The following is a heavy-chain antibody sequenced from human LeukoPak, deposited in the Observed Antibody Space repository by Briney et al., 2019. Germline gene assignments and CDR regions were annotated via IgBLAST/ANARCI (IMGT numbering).Heavy chain of an antibody. CDR2: VDPEDGET. Sequence: ASVKVSCKVSGYTFTDYYMHWVQQAPGKGLEWMGLVDPEDGETIYAEKFQGRVTITADTSTDTAYMELSSLRSEDTAVYYSATGRIAVAGTSWFDPWGQGTLVTVSS. V-gene: IGHV1-69-2*01. CDR1: GYTFTDYY. D-gene: IGHD6-19*01. J-gene: IGHJ5*02. CDR3: ATGRIAVAGTSWFDP.